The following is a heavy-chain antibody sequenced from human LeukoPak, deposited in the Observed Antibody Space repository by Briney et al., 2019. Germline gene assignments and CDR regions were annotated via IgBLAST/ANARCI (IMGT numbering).Heavy chain of an antibody. CDR3: TAAILETYYYMDV. CDR2: IYYNGST. CDR1: GGSISSGGYY. Sequence: SQTLSLTCTVSGGSISSGGYYWSWIRRHPGKGLEWIGYIYYNGSTYYNPSLKSRVTISVDTSKNQFSLKLSSVTAADTAVYYCTAAILETYYYMDVWGKGTTVTVSS. D-gene: IGHD2-2*02. V-gene: IGHV4-31*03. J-gene: IGHJ6*03.